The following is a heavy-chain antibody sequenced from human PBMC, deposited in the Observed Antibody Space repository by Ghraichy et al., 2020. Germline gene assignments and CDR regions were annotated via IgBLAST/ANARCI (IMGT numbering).Heavy chain of an antibody. V-gene: IGHV4-39*01. D-gene: IGHD6-25*01. Sequence: SETLSLTCSVSGGSISRTTFYWGWIRQPPGKGLEWLVNIYHTGNTYYSPALRGRVTISVYPSMNPFFLQMASVPAADTAVYYCARPARPFYDQGSGHAYHIWGQGTLV. CDR1: GGSISRTTFY. CDR2: IYHTGNT. J-gene: IGHJ3*02. CDR3: ARPARPFYDQGSGHAYHI.